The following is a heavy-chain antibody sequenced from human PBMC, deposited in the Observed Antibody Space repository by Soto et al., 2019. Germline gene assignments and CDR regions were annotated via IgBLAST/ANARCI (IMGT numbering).Heavy chain of an antibody. CDR2: IIGSGGNT. V-gene: IGHV3-23*01. Sequence: EVQLLQSGGGSFRPGGSLRLSCAASEFTFSTSVMSWVRKVPGKGLEWVSLIIGSGGNTYYADSVKGRFTISRDNSKNTLYLQVSSLRAEDTGVYYCVRRYHDCPNGLYYALWGQGTLVTVSS. D-gene: IGHD2-8*01. J-gene: IGHJ4*02. CDR1: EFTFSTSV. CDR3: VRRYHDCPNGLYYAL.